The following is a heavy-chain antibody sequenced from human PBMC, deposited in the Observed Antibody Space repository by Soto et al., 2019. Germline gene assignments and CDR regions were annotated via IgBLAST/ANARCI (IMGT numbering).Heavy chain of an antibody. Sequence: QVQLVQSGAEVKKPGSSVKVSCKASGGTFSSYAISWVRQAPGQGLEWMGGIIPIFGTANYAQKFQGRVTITADESTTTAYMELSSLRSEDTAEYYCAYSNFVRGVIIPTGWYFDYWGQGTLVTVSS. CDR2: IIPIFGTA. J-gene: IGHJ4*02. CDR3: AYSNFVRGVIIPTGWYFDY. CDR1: GGTFSSYA. V-gene: IGHV1-69*01. D-gene: IGHD3-10*02.